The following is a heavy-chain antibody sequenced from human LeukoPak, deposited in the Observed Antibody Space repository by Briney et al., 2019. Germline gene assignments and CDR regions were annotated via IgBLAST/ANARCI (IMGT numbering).Heavy chain of an antibody. V-gene: IGHV4-59*01. Sequence: SETLSLTCTVSGGSISSYYWSWIRQPPGKGPEWIGYIYYSGSTNYNPSLKSRVTISVDTSKNQFSLKLSSVTAADTAVYYCARGSSSRWYRGWFDPWGQGTLVTVSS. J-gene: IGHJ5*02. CDR3: ARGSSSRWYRGWFDP. D-gene: IGHD6-13*01. CDR1: GGSISSYY. CDR2: IYYSGST.